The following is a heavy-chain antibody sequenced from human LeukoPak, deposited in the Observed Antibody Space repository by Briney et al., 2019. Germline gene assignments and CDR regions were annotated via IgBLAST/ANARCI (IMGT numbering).Heavy chain of an antibody. D-gene: IGHD3-22*01. Sequence: ASVKVSCKASGYTFTSYAMNWVRQAPGQGLEWMGWIKTNTGNPTYAQGFTGGFVFSLDTSVSTAYPQISTLKAQDTAVYYCARGPTYYYDSSGYYSGDYWGQGTLVTVSS. CDR3: ARGPTYYYDSSGYYSGDY. CDR1: GYTFTSYA. V-gene: IGHV7-4-1*02. CDR2: IKTNTGNP. J-gene: IGHJ4*02.